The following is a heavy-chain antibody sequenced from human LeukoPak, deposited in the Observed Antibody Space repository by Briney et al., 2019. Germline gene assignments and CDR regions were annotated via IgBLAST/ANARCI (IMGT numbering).Heavy chain of an antibody. CDR1: DNSISSFY. Sequence: SETLSLTCTVSDNSISSFYWNWIRQPAGKGLEWIGRVYVSGSSYYSPSLRNRITMSVDTSKNQFSLKLSSVTAADTAVYYCARGGSRRPFDYWGHGTLVTVSS. D-gene: IGHD1-14*01. CDR2: VYVSGSS. V-gene: IGHV4-4*07. J-gene: IGHJ4*01. CDR3: ARGGSRRPFDY.